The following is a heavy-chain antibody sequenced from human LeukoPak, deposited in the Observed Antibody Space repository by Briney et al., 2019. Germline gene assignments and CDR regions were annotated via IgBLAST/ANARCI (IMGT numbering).Heavy chain of an antibody. D-gene: IGHD3-10*01. CDR2: IHYSGST. Sequence: SETLSLTCTVSGGSISNYYWSWIRQPPGKGLEWMGYIHYSGSTNYNPSLKSRVTISVDTSKNQFSLKLSSVTAADTAVYYCARDRAGMDAWGQGTTVTVSS. J-gene: IGHJ6*02. CDR1: GGSISNYY. CDR3: ARDRAGMDA. V-gene: IGHV4-59*01.